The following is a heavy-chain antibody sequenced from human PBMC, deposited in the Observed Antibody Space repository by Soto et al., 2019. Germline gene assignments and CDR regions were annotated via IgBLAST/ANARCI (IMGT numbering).Heavy chain of an antibody. V-gene: IGHV1-2*02. CDR2: INPNSGGT. CDR3: ARDLSSYSSSWYNYGMDV. D-gene: IGHD6-13*01. CDR1: GYTFTGYY. Sequence: ASVKVSCKASGYTFTGYYMHLVRQAPGQGLEWMGWINPNSGGTNYAQKFQGRVTMTRDTSISTAYMELSRLRSDDTAVYYCARDLSSYSSSWYNYGMDVWGQGTTVTVSS. J-gene: IGHJ6*02.